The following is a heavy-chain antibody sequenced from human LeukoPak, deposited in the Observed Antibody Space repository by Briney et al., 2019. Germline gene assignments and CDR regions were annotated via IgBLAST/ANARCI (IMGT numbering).Heavy chain of an antibody. V-gene: IGHV3-30*04. CDR3: AKDRGVYTFGAYYFDS. D-gene: IGHD3-3*01. CDR2: ISKDGTDK. CDR1: GFPFSSFS. J-gene: IGHJ4*01. Sequence: GVSLRLSCAASGFPFSSFSIHWVRQSPGKGLEWGACISKDGTDKYYADSVRGRSTISRDNSEKTLFLQINSLKPEDTAVYYCAKDRGVYTFGAYYFDSWGNGTLVTVAS.